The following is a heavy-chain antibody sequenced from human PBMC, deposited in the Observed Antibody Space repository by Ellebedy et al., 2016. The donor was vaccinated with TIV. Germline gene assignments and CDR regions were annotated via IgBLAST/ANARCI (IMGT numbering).Heavy chain of an antibody. Sequence: GESLKISCAASGFTFSFYSMNWVRQAPGKGLEWVSSISSSSSYIYYTDSVKGRFTISRDNAKNSLYLQMNSLRAEDTAVYYCARDQRGVPFDYWGQGTQVTVTS. J-gene: IGHJ4*02. CDR1: GFTFSFYS. CDR2: ISSSSSYI. CDR3: ARDQRGVPFDY. D-gene: IGHD2-8*01. V-gene: IGHV3-21*01.